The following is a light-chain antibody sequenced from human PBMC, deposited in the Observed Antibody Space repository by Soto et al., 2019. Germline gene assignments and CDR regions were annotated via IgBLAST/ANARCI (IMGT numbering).Light chain of an antibody. CDR2: AVS. CDR3: QQSYSAPRT. CDR1: QRISSY. J-gene: IGKJ1*01. Sequence: DIQMTQSPSSLSASVGDRVTITCRASQRISSYLNWYQQKPGKAPKILIYAVSNLKSGVTSRFSGSGSGTDFTLTISSLQPEDFATYYCQQSYSAPRTFGQGTKVEIK. V-gene: IGKV1-39*01.